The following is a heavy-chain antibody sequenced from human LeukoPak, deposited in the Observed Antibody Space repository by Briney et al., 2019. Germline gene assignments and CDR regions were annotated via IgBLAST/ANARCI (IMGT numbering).Heavy chain of an antibody. D-gene: IGHD3-22*01. CDR3: ARPLSISGYYYDAFDI. V-gene: IGHV4-39*01. Sequence: PSETLSLTCTVSGGSISSSSYYWGWIRQSPGKGLDWIGTLYYSGRNYYNSSLESRVTISEDRSKNQFSLNLSSVTAADTAVYYCARPLSISGYYYDAFDIWGQGTMVTVSS. CDR2: LYYSGRN. CDR1: GGSISSSSYY. J-gene: IGHJ3*02.